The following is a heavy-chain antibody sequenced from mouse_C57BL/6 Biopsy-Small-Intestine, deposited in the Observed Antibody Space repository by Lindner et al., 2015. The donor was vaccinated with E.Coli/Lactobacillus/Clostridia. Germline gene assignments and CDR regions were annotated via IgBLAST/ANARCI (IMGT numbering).Heavy chain of an antibody. V-gene: IGHV1-47*01. Sequence: VQLQESGAELVKPGASVKLSCKASGYTFSTYPIEWMKQNHGKTLEWIGNFHPYNDDVKYNEKFKGKATLTVEKSSSTVNLELSRLTSDDSAVYYCARGSNYDYGMDYWGQGTSITVSS. CDR3: ARGSNYDYGMDY. CDR1: GYTFSTYP. J-gene: IGHJ4*01. CDR2: FHPYNDDV. D-gene: IGHD2-5*01.